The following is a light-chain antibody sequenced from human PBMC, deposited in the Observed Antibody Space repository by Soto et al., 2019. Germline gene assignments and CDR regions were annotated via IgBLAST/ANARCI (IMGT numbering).Light chain of an antibody. CDR1: SSDVGGYNY. Sequence: QSALTQPASVSGSPGQSITISCTGTSSDVGGYNYVSWYQQHPGKAPKLMIYEVSNRPSGVSNRFSGSKSGNTASLTISGLQAEDEADYYCSSYTSSSNYVLGNGTKGT. CDR2: EVS. J-gene: IGLJ1*01. V-gene: IGLV2-14*01. CDR3: SSYTSSSNYV.